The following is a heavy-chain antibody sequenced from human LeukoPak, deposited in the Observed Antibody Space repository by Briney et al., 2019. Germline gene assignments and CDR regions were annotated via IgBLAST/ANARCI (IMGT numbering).Heavy chain of an antibody. CDR2: INSDGSST. CDR3: ARDGIHFDWLVGWFDP. D-gene: IGHD3-9*01. V-gene: IGHV3-74*01. Sequence: PGGSLRLSCAASGFTFSNYWMHWVRQAPGKGLVWVSRINSDGSSTSYADSAKGRFTISRDNAKNSLYLQMNSLRAEDTAVYYCARDGIHFDWLVGWFDPWGQGTLVTVSS. CDR1: GFTFSNYW. J-gene: IGHJ5*02.